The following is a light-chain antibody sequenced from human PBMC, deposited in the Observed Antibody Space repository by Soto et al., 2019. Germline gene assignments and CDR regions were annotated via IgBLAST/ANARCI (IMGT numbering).Light chain of an antibody. CDR1: SSDVGGHNY. Sequence: QSVLTQSASVSGSPGQSITISCTGTSSDVGGHNYVSWYQQHPGKAPKPIIYEVSNRPSGVSDRFSGSKSGNTASLTISGLQAEDEVDYYCSSYTDTTTLVVFGGGTKVTVL. J-gene: IGLJ2*01. CDR2: EVS. V-gene: IGLV2-14*03. CDR3: SSYTDTTTLVV.